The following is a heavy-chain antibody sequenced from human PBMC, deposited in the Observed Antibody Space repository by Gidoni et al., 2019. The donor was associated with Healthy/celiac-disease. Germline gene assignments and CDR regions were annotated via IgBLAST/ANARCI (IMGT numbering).Heavy chain of an antibody. CDR1: GGSISSGGYS. J-gene: IGHJ5*02. D-gene: IGHD2-2*01. V-gene: IGHV4-31*03. CDR2: IYYSGST. Sequence: QVQLQESGPGLVQPSQTLSLTCTVSGGSISSGGYSWSWIRQHPGKGLEWIGYIYYSGSTYYNPSLKSRVTISVDTSKNQFSLKLSSVTAADTAVYYCARAEVVPGSGWFDPWGQGTLVTVSS. CDR3: ARAEVVPGSGWFDP.